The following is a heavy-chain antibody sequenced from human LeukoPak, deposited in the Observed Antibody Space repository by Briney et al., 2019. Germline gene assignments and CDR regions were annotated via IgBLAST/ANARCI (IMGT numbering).Heavy chain of an antibody. D-gene: IGHD7-27*01. CDR2: INPSGGST. Sequence: GASVKVSCKASGYTFTSYYMHWVRQAPGQGLEWMGIINPSGGSTSYAQKFQGRVTMTRDMSTSTVYMELSSLRSEDTAVYYCARDGDRRGTLVYYYYMDVWGKGTTVTVSS. CDR3: ARDGDRRGTLVYYYYMDV. CDR1: GYTFTSYY. J-gene: IGHJ6*03. V-gene: IGHV1-46*01.